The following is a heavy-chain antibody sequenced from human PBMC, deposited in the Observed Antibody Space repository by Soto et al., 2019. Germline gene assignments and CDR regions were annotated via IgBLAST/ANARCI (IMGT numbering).Heavy chain of an antibody. CDR2: IYYSGST. D-gene: IGHD3-3*01. J-gene: IGHJ6*02. Sequence: SETLSLTCTVPGGSISSSSYYWGWIRQPPGKGLEWIGSIYYSGSTYYNPSLKSRVTISVDTSKNQFSLKLSSVTAADTAVYYCARRSRDFWSGYSYYYYYGMDVWGQGTTVTVSS. V-gene: IGHV4-39*01. CDR1: GGSISSSSYY. CDR3: ARRSRDFWSGYSYYYYYGMDV.